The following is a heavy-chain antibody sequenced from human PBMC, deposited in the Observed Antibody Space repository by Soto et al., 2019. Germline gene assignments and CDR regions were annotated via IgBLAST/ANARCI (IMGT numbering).Heavy chain of an antibody. V-gene: IGHV3-74*01. D-gene: IGHD1-26*01. CDR1: GFTFSSYW. J-gene: IGHJ6*02. CDR3: ARENSGSYYPMSYYYYGMDV. CDR2: INSDGSST. Sequence: GGSLRLSCAASGFTFSSYWMLWVRQAPGKGLVWVSRINSDGSSTSYADSVKGRFTISRDNAKNTLYLQMNSLRAEDTAVYYCARENSGSYYPMSYYYYGMDVWGQGTTVTVSS.